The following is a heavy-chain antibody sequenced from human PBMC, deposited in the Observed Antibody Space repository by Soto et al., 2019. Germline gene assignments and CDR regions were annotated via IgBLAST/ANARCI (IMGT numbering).Heavy chain of an antibody. V-gene: IGHV3-23*01. CDR2: ISGSGGST. J-gene: IGHJ4*02. CDR1: GFTFSSYA. Sequence: RRLSCAASGFTFSSYAMSWVRQAPGKGLEWVSAISGSGGSTYYADSVKGRFTISRDNSKNTLYLQMNSLRAEDTAVYYCAKTRGIMVRGQLGSLAYWGQGTMVTVSS. CDR3: AKTRGIMVRGQLGSLAY. D-gene: IGHD3-10*01.